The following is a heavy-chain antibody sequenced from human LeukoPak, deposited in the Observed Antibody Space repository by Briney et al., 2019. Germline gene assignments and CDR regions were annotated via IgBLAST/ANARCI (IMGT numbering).Heavy chain of an antibody. Sequence: GGSLRLSCAASGFTFDDYTMHWVRQVPGKGLEWVSLITWDGGTTYFADSVKGRFTISRDRSKNSLYLQMNSLRAEDTAVYYCAKRGSYPSYYFDYWGQGTLVTVSS. CDR3: AKRGSYPSYYFDY. J-gene: IGHJ4*02. D-gene: IGHD1-26*01. CDR2: ITWDGGTT. CDR1: GFTFDDYT. V-gene: IGHV3-43*01.